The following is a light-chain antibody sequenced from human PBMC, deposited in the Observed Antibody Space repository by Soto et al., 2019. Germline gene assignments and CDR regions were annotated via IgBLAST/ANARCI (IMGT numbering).Light chain of an antibody. CDR3: QQYDNWPLT. CDR1: QSVSSN. CDR2: GAS. V-gene: IGKV3-15*01. J-gene: IGKJ4*01. Sequence: EIVMTQSPATLPVSPGERATLSCRASQSVSSNLAWYQQKPGQAPRFLIYGASTRATGIPARFSGSGYGTEFTLTISSLQSEDFAVYYCQQYDNWPLTFGGGTKVEIK.